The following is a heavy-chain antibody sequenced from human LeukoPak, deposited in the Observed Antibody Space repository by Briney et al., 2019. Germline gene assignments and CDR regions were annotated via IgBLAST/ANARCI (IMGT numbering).Heavy chain of an antibody. D-gene: IGHD6-13*01. V-gene: IGHV1-69*06. CDR3: ARVGHGITWYVDY. J-gene: IGHJ4*02. CDR2: IIPIFGTA. CDR1: GGTFSSYA. Sequence: EASVKVSCKASGGTFSSYAISWVRQAPGQGLEWMGGIIPIFGTANYAQKFQGRVTITADKSTSTAYMELSSLRSEDTAVYYCARVGHGITWYVDYWGQGTLVTVSS.